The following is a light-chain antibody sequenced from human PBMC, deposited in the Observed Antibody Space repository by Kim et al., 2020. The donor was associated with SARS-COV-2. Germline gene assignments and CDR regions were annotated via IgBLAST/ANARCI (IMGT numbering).Light chain of an antibody. J-gene: IGLJ2*01. CDR1: SNNIGFYNY. CDR3: CSYAGDYVI. Sequence: PGKPVTISCTGASNNIGFYNYVSWYQHHPGRAPKLIIYDVTKRPSGVPDRFSGSKSGNTASLTVSGLQSEDEADYYCCSYAGDYVIFGGGTQLTVL. CDR2: DVT. V-gene: IGLV2-11*01.